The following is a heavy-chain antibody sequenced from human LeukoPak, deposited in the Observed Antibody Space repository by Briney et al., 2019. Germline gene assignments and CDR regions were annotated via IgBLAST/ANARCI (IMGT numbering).Heavy chain of an antibody. V-gene: IGHV3-48*02. Sequence: PGGSLRLSCAASKFTFSTYNMNWVRQAPGKGLEWISYISSESRTIYYADSVKGRFTISRDNAKNSLFLQMNSLRDEDTAVYFCERRSNWNDIPNYNWFDPWGQGTLVTVSS. J-gene: IGHJ5*02. D-gene: IGHD1-1*01. CDR2: ISSESRTI. CDR1: KFTFSTYN. CDR3: ERRSNWNDIPNYNWFDP.